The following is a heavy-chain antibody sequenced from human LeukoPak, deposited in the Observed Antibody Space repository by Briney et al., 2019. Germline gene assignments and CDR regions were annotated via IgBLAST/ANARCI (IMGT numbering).Heavy chain of an antibody. CDR3: ARHGRSSSWLYFQH. V-gene: IGHV4-39*01. D-gene: IGHD6-13*01. CDR2: IYYSGST. CDR1: GGSISSSSYY. J-gene: IGHJ1*01. Sequence: PSETLSLTCTVSGGSISSSSYYWGWIRQPPGKGLEWIGSIYYSGSTYYNPSLKSRVTISVDTSKNQFSLKLSSVTAADTAVYYCARHGRSSSWLYFQHWGQGTLVTVSS.